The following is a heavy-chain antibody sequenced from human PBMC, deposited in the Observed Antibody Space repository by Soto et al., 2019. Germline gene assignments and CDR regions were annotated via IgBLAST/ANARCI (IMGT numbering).Heavy chain of an antibody. Sequence: SETLSLTCTISGGSISVYYWSWIRQSPRQGLEWIGYVYDNGRPYYSPSLKSRVTISADASKNQISLKLTSATAADTAVYYCARGVGSSPPRYWGRGTLVTVSS. V-gene: IGHV4-59*01. D-gene: IGHD3-9*01. J-gene: IGHJ4*02. CDR3: ARGVGSSPPRY. CDR2: VYDNGRP. CDR1: GGSISVYY.